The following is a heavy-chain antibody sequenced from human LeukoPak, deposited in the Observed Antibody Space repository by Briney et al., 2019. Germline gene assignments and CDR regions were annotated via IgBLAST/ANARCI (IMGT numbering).Heavy chain of an antibody. D-gene: IGHD6-13*01. J-gene: IGHJ5*02. Sequence: SETLSLTCNVSGGSIRGYYWSWIRQPPGKGLEWIGYIYYSGSTNYNPSLKSRVTISVDTSKNQFSLKLSSVTAADTAVYYCARDVSSSWQGPRFDPWGQGTLVTVSS. CDR3: ARDVSSSWQGPRFDP. CDR2: IYYSGST. CDR1: GGSIRGYY. V-gene: IGHV4-59*01.